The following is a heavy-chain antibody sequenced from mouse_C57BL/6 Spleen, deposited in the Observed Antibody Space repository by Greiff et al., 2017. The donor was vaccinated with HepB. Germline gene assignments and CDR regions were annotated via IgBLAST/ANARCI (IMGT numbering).Heavy chain of an antibody. V-gene: IGHV1-26*01. D-gene: IGHD2-2*01. CDR1: GYTFTDYY. Sequence: EVQLQQSGPELVKPGASVKISCKASGYTFTDYYMNWVKQSHGKSLEWIGDINPNNGGTSYNQKFKGKATLTVDKSSSTAYMELRSLTSEDSAVYYCARLGLRRHFDYWGKGTTLTVSS. CDR3: ARLGLRRHFDY. J-gene: IGHJ2*01. CDR2: INPNNGGT.